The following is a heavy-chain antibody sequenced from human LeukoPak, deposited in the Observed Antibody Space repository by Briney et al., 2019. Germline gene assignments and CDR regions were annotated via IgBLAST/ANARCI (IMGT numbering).Heavy chain of an antibody. CDR1: GITFGNNW. CDR3: VSAAPHNWFDT. V-gene: IGHV3-74*01. D-gene: IGHD2-15*01. J-gene: IGHJ5*02. CDR2: INSDGGGA. Sequence: QPGGSLRLSCAASGITFGNNWMHWVRQGPGKGLVWISRINSDGGGAIYADSVKGRFTVSRDNAKNTLYLQMNSLRAEDTAVYYCVSAAPHNWFDTWGQGTLVTVSS.